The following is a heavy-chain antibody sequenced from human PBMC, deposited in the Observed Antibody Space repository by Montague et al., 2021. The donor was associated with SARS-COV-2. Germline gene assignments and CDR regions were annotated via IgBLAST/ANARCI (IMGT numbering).Heavy chain of an antibody. Sequence: SETLSLTCIVSGGFISDSYYWAWIRHAPGKGLVWLGSLYRSGSVYSNPSPMSRVSISVDKSKNHFSLRLTSATAAETAVYYCVRGAEEAHFAMDVWGQGTTVTVSS. V-gene: IGHV4-39*02. D-gene: IGHD3-10*01. CDR1: GGFISDSYY. J-gene: IGHJ6*02. CDR3: VRGAEEAHFAMDV. CDR2: LYRSGSV.